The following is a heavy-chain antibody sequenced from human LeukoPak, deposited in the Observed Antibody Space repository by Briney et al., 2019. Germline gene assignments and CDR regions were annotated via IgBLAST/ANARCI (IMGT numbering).Heavy chain of an antibody. CDR2: IYSGGST. D-gene: IGHD1-26*01. CDR3: AKGSGWEMSYYYYYMDV. V-gene: IGHV3-53*05. CDR1: GFTFSSNY. J-gene: IGHJ6*03. Sequence: GGSLRLSCAASGFTFSSNYMSWVRQAPGKGLEGVSVIYSGGSTYYSDSVKGRFTISRDNSKNTLYLQMNSLRAEDTAVYYCAKGSGWEMSYYYYYMDVWGKGTTVTISS.